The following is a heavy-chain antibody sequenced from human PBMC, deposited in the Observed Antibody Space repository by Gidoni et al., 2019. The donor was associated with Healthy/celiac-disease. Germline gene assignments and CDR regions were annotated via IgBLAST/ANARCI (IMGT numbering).Heavy chain of an antibody. Sequence: EVQLLESGGGLVQPGGSLRRSCAASGFTFRSYAMSWVRQVPGKGLEWVSAISGSGGSTYYADSVKGRFTISRDNSKNTLYLQMNSLRAEDTAVYYCAKDLIFGVVISKGDAFDIWGQGTMVTVSS. J-gene: IGHJ3*02. CDR1: GFTFRSYA. D-gene: IGHD3-3*01. CDR3: AKDLIFGVVISKGDAFDI. CDR2: ISGSGGST. V-gene: IGHV3-23*01.